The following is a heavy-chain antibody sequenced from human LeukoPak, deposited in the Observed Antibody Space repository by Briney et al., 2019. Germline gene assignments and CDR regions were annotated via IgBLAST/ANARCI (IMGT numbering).Heavy chain of an antibody. D-gene: IGHD5-18*01. CDR2: ISYDGSNK. Sequence: GRSLRLSCAASGFTFTSYGMHWVRQAPGKGLEWVAVISYDGSNKYYADSVKGRFTISRDNSKNTLYLQMNSLRAEDTAVHYCARWIQLWQRYGMDVWGKGTTVTVSS. CDR3: ARWIQLWQRYGMDV. V-gene: IGHV3-30*03. J-gene: IGHJ6*04. CDR1: GFTFTSYG.